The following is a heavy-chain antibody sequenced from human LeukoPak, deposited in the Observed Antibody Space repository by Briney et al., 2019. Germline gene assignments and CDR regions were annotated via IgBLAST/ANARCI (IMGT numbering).Heavy chain of an antibody. CDR2: INHSGSA. CDR1: GGSFSGYY. Sequence: SETLSLTCAVYGGSFSGYYWSWIRQPPGKGLEWIGEINHSGSANYNPSLKSRVTISVDTSKNQFSLKLSSVTAADTAVYYCARGMAAGRAYYFDYWGQGTLVTVSS. J-gene: IGHJ4*02. V-gene: IGHV4-34*01. D-gene: IGHD6-13*01. CDR3: ARGMAAGRAYYFDY.